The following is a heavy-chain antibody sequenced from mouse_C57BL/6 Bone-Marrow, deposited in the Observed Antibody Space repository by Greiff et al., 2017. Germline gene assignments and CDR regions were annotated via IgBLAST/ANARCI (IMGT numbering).Heavy chain of an antibody. D-gene: IGHD2-4*01. CDR2: IDPSDSET. CDR1: GYTFTSYW. V-gene: IGHV1-52*01. Sequence: QVQLQQSGAELVRPGSSVKLSCKASGYTFTSYWMHWVKQRPIQGLEWIGNIDPSDSETHYNQKFKDKATLTVDKSSSTAYMQLSSLTSEDSAIYYCARHYDYGAWFAYWGQGTVVTVSA. CDR3: ARHYDYGAWFAY. J-gene: IGHJ3*01.